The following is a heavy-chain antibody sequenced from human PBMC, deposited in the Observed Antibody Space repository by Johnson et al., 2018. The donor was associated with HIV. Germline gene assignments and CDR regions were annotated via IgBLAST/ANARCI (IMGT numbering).Heavy chain of an antibody. CDR2: IYSGGST. J-gene: IGHJ3*02. CDR1: GFTVSSNY. CDR3: ARAREVYYLDAFDI. V-gene: IGHV3-53*01. D-gene: IGHD3-22*01. Sequence: VQLVESGGGLIQPGGSLRLSCAASGFTVSSNYMSWVRQAPGKGLEWVSVIYSGGSTYYADSVKGRFTISRDKAKNSLYLQMNSLRAEDTAVYYCARAREVYYLDAFDIWGQGTMVTVSS.